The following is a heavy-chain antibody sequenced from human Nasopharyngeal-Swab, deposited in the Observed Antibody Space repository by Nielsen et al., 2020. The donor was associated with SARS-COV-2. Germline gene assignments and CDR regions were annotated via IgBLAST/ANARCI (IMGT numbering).Heavy chain of an antibody. CDR2: ICYRGDT. D-gene: IGHD6-25*01. CDR1: GDSIRNTDDY. J-gene: IGHJ1*01. Sequence: SETLSLTCTVSGDSIRNTDDYWGWIRQPPGKGLEWIASICYRGDTYYNPSLNSRVTISMYTSRNQFSLKLSSVTATDTAVYFCARRSAAAGRYNEYFHPWGQGTLVTVSS. V-gene: IGHV4-39*01. CDR3: ARRSAAAGRYNEYFHP.